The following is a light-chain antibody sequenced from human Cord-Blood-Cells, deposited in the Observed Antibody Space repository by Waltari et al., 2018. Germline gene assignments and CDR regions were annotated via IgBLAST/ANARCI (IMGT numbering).Light chain of an antibody. CDR1: RSDVGGYNY. CDR3: SSYTSSSTLV. Sequence: QSALTQPASVSGSPGQSITISCTGTRSDVGGYNYVSGYQQHPGKAPKLMIYDVSNRPSGVSNRFSGSKSGNTASLTISGLQAEDEADYYCSSYTSSSTLVFGTGTKVTVL. J-gene: IGLJ1*01. CDR2: DVS. V-gene: IGLV2-14*01.